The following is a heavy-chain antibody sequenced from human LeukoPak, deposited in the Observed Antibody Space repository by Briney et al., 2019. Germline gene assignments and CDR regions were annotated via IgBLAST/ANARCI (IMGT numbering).Heavy chain of an antibody. CDR3: ARDQGEQWLVHFDY. D-gene: IGHD6-19*01. CDR2: IYTSGST. V-gene: IGHV4-4*07. Sequence: SETLSLTCTVSGGSISSYYWSWIRQPAGKGLEWIGRIYTSGSTNYNPSLKSRVTMPVDTSKNQFSLKLSSVTAADTVVYYCARDQGEQWLVHFDYWGQGTLVTVSS. J-gene: IGHJ4*02. CDR1: GGSISSYY.